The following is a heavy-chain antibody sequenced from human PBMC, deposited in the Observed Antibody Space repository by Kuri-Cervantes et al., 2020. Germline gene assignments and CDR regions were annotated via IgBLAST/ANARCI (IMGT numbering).Heavy chain of an antibody. CDR2: ISSSGSTI. J-gene: IGHJ4*02. Sequence: GESLKISCAASGFTFSSYEMNWVRQAPGKGLEWVSYISSSGSTIYYADSVKGRFTISRDNAKNSLYLQMNSLRAEDTAVYYCAREPLYDYIWGSYRYFDYWGQGTLVTVSS. V-gene: IGHV3-48*03. D-gene: IGHD3-16*02. CDR3: AREPLYDYIWGSYRYFDY. CDR1: GFTFSSYE.